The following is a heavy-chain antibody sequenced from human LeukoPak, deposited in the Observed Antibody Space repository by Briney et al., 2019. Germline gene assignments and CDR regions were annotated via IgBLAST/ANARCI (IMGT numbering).Heavy chain of an antibody. CDR3: ARDRGYSCGY. CDR1: GFSFSTYA. CDR2: ISGTGDST. V-gene: IGHV3-23*01. Sequence: PGGALRLSCAASGFSFSTYAMSWVRQAPGKGLEWVSTISGTGDSTYYADSVKGRFTISRDNSKNTLYLQMNSLRAEDTAVYYCARDRGYSCGYWGQGTLVTVYS. J-gene: IGHJ4*02. D-gene: IGHD5-18*01.